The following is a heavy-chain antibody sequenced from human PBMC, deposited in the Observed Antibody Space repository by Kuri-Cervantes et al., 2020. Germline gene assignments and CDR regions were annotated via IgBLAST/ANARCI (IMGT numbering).Heavy chain of an antibody. CDR3: ARLVPSGDCSGGSCSNYYYYGMDV. Sequence: GGSLRLSCAASGFTFSSYAMSWVRQAPGKGLEWVAVAWFQGSHEAYAASVRGRFTVSRDNFRNTLYLQMNGLRAEDTAVYYCARLVPSGDCSGGSCSNYYYYGMDVWGQGTTVTVSS. CDR2: AWFQGSHE. D-gene: IGHD2-15*01. J-gene: IGHJ6*02. CDR1: GFTFSSYA. V-gene: IGHV3-33*08.